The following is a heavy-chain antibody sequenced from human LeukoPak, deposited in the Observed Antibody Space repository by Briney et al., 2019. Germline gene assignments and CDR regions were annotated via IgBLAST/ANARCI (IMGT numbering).Heavy chain of an antibody. D-gene: IGHD6-13*01. V-gene: IGHV4-59*01. J-gene: IGHJ4*02. CDR1: GGSINGYF. CDR2: VYFSGST. Sequence: SETVSLTCTVSGGSINGYFWSLIRQPPGKGLEWLGHVYFSGSTKYNPSLESRVAILIDTSKKQSSLKLSSVTAADTAVYYCARGQTAAGEIWYFDYWGQGSLLTVAS. CDR3: ARGQTAAGEIWYFDY.